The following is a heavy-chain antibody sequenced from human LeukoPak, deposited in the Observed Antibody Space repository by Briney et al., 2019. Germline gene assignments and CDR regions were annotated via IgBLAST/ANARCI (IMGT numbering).Heavy chain of an antibody. D-gene: IGHD3-16*02. CDR3: ARATSYVWGSYRSYYFDY. V-gene: IGHV3-53*01. Sequence: GGSLRLSCAASGFTVSSNYMSWVRQAPGKGLEWVSVIYSGGSTYYADSVKGRFTISRDNSKNTLYLQMNSLRAEDPGVYYCARATSYVWGSYRSYYFDYWGQGTLVTVSS. J-gene: IGHJ4*02. CDR2: IYSGGST. CDR1: GFTVSSNY.